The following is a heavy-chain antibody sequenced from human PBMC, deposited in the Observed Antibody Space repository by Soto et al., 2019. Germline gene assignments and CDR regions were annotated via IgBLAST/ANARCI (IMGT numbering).Heavy chain of an antibody. CDR2: IYDSGST. CDR3: ARDKITGLFDY. CDR1: GGSIGNYY. J-gene: IGHJ4*02. Sequence: SETLSLSCTVAGGSIGNYYWSWVRQPPGKGLEWIGYIYDSGSTNYNPSLKSRVTISVDTSKNQFSLKLTSVTAADTAVYYCARDKITGLFDYWGQGTLVSVSS. V-gene: IGHV4-59*12. D-gene: IGHD2-8*02.